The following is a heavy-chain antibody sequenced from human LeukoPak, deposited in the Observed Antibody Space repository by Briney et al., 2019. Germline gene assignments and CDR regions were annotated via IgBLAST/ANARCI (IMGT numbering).Heavy chain of an antibody. CDR3: ASEKGTIGYCSGGSCYSVY. D-gene: IGHD2-15*01. V-gene: IGHV3-30*02. J-gene: IGHJ4*02. CDR2: IRYDGSNK. CDR1: GFTFSSYG. Sequence: PGGSLRLSCAASGFTFSSYGMHWVRQAPGKGLEWVAFIRYDGSNKYYADSVKGRFTISRDNSKNTLYLQMNSLRAEDTAVYYCASEKGTIGYCSGGSCYSVYWGQGTLVTVSS.